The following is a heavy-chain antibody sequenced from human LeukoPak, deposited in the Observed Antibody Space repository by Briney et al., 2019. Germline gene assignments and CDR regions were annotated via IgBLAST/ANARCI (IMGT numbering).Heavy chain of an antibody. CDR2: ISAYNGNT. V-gene: IGHV1-18*01. D-gene: IGHD5-18*01. CDR3: ARALPHRRLMDTTMEQHWFDP. Sequence: ASVKVSCEASGYTFTSYGISWVRQAPGQGLEWMGWISAYNGNTNYAQKFQGRVTMTRDMSTSTVYMELSSLRSEDTAVYYCARALPHRRLMDTTMEQHWFDPWGQGTLVTVSS. CDR1: GYTFTSYG. J-gene: IGHJ5*02.